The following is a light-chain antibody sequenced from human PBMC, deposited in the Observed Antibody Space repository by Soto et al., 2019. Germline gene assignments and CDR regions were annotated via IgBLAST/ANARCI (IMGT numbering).Light chain of an antibody. J-gene: IGLJ3*02. V-gene: IGLV2-14*01. CDR1: SSDVGGYHY. CDR2: EVT. Sequence: QSVLTQPASVSGSPGQSITISCTGTSSDVGGYHYVSWYQQHPGKAPKLMIYEVTNRPSGISNRFSGTKSGNTASLTISGLQAEDEADYYCSSYTNNDAGVFGGGTKLTV. CDR3: SSYTNNDAGV.